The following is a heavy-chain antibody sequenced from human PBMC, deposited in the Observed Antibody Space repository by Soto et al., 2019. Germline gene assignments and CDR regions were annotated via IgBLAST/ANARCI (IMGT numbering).Heavy chain of an antibody. CDR1: GFTFSGSA. CDR3: TTIIGDLWSNYDH. CDR2: IKSKGNNYAT. D-gene: IGHD3-3*01. V-gene: IGHV3-73*01. Sequence: EVQLVESGGGLVQPGGSLKLSCAASGFTFSGSAMDWVRQASGKGLEWVGRIKSKGNNYATAYAASVKGRFTISRDDSNNTAYLQMNSLKTDDTAVYYCTTIIGDLWSNYDHWGQGTLVTVSS. J-gene: IGHJ4*02.